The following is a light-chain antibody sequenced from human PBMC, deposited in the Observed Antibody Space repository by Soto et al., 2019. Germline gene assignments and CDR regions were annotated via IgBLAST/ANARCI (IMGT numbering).Light chain of an antibody. CDR1: SGDVGNYDL. V-gene: IGLV2-23*02. Sequence: QSALTQSASVSGSPGQSITISCSGSSGDVGNYDLVSWYQQIPGKAPQLMIFEVSRRPSRVSDRFSGSKSGNTASLTISGLQAEDEGDFYCCSYAGNGAWVFGGGTKLTVL. J-gene: IGLJ3*02. CDR2: EVS. CDR3: CSYAGNGAWV.